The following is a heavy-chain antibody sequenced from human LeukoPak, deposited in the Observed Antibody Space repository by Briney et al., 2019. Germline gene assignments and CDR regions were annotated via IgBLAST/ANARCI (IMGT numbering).Heavy chain of an antibody. CDR2: ISAYNGNT. CDR1: GYTFTSYG. J-gene: IGHJ2*01. CDR3: ATTYYGGNSYWYFDL. D-gene: IGHD4-23*01. Sequence: PLAAVKVSCKASGYTFTSYGISWVRQAPGQGLEWMGWISAYNGNTNYAQKLQGRVTMTTDTSTSTAYMELRSLRSDDTAVYYCATTYYGGNSYWYFDLWGRGTLVTVSS. V-gene: IGHV1-18*01.